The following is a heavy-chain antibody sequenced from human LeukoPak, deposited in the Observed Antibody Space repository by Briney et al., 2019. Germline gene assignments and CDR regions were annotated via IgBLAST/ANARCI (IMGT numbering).Heavy chain of an antibody. CDR1: GFTFSSCA. Sequence: AGGSLRLSCAASGFTFSSCAMNWVRLAPGKGLEWVSVISGSGSSTYYAASVKSRFTISRDNSKNILYLQMKSLRVEDTAIYYCAKAGSTAWTAVDFWGQGTLVTVSS. CDR3: AKAGSTAWTAVDF. V-gene: IGHV3-23*01. D-gene: IGHD3-10*01. CDR2: ISGSGSST. J-gene: IGHJ4*02.